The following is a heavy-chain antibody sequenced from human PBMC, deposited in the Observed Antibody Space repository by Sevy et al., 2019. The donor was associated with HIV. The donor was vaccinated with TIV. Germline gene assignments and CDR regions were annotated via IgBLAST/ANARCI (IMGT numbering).Heavy chain of an antibody. CDR1: GFTFGTYA. V-gene: IGHV3-23*01. Sequence: GGSLRLSCAASGFTFGTYAMNWVRQAPGKGLEWVSTVSGSGGSKYHADSVKGRFTISIDNSKTTPFLQMNSLGAEDTAVYYCERHAEGGHLSHTDYWGQGTLVTVSS. CDR2: VSGSGGSK. J-gene: IGHJ4*02. CDR3: ERHAEGGHLSHTDY. D-gene: IGHD3-16*01.